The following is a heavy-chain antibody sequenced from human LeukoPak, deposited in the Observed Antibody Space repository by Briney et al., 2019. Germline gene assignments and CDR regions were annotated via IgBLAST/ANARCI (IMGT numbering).Heavy chain of an antibody. CDR1: GFTFSSYA. D-gene: IGHD1-26*01. J-gene: IGHJ5*02. CDR2: ISYDGSNK. V-gene: IGHV3-30-3*01. Sequence: GRSLRLSCAASGFTFSSYAMPWVRQAPGKGVEWVAVISYDGSNKYYADCVKGRFTISRDNSKNTLYLQMNSLRAEDTAVYYCARGSYSGSYYNWFDPWGQGTLVTVSS. CDR3: ARGSYSGSYYNWFDP.